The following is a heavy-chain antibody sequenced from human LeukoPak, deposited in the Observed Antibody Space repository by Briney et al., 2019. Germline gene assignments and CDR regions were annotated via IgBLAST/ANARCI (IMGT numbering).Heavy chain of an antibody. CDR2: IHPADSDT. V-gene: IGHV5-51*01. Sequence: GESLKISCKGSGYSFTNYWIGWVRQMPGKGLEYMCLIHPADSDTRYSPSFQGQVTISADKSISTAYLQWSSLKASDTAMYYCARPYYYDSSGYYPGAFDIWGQGTMVTVSS. CDR1: GYSFTNYW. J-gene: IGHJ3*02. D-gene: IGHD3-22*01. CDR3: ARPYYYDSSGYYPGAFDI.